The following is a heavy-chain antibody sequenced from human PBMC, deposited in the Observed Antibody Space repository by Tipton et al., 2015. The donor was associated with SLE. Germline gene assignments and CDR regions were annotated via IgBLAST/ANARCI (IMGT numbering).Heavy chain of an antibody. Sequence: TLSLTCTVSGVFIKKNYDHWGWLRQPPGKGLEWIGNIDYAERTYYNPSLESRVTISIDTSKNQFSLKLSSVTAADTAIYYCAKQGDCCCGTSNCPDDPLDVWGQGTMVAVSS. J-gene: IGHJ3*01. CDR3: AKQGDCCCGTSNCPDDPLDV. D-gene: IGHD2-21*01. CDR1: GVFIKKNYDH. V-gene: IGHV4-39*01. CDR2: IDYAERT.